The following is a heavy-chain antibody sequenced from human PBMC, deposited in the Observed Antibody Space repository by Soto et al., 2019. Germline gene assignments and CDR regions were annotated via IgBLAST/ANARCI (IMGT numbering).Heavy chain of an antibody. CDR1: GFTFAGYA. Sequence: GGSLRLSCAASGFTFAGYAMSWVRQAPGKGLEWVSVISGGGESTFYADSVKGRFTISRDTSKNTLYLQMNSLRADDTAVYYCARHSSETRYSPGGSWGQGTLVSVSS. D-gene: IGHD2-15*01. V-gene: IGHV3-23*01. CDR3: ARHSSETRYSPGGS. CDR2: ISGGGEST. J-gene: IGHJ5*02.